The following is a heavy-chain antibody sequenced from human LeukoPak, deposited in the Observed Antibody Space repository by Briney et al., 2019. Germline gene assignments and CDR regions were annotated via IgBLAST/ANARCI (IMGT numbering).Heavy chain of an antibody. V-gene: IGHV4-59*01. CDR3: ARDGRGMVVAGNYYYGMDV. Sequence: PSETLSLTCTVSGGSISSYYWSWVRQPPGKGLEWIGYIYYSGSTNYNPSLKSRVTMSVDTSKNQFSLKLSSVTAADTAVYYCARDGRGMVVAGNYYYGMDVWGQGATVTVSS. CDR2: IYYSGST. J-gene: IGHJ6*02. D-gene: IGHD6-19*01. CDR1: GGSISSYY.